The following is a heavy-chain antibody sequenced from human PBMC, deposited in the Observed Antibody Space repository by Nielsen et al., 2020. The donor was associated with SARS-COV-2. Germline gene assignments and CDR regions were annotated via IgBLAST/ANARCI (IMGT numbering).Heavy chain of an antibody. CDR3: ARDLRTGDYYFDY. D-gene: IGHD7-27*01. J-gene: IGHJ4*02. Sequence: ASVPVSCKASRYTFTSYYMHWVRQAPGHGLEWMGIINPSGGSTSYAQKFQGRVTMTRDTSTSTVYMELSSLRSEDTAVYYCARDLRTGDYYFDYWGQGTLVTVSS. V-gene: IGHV1-46*01. CDR1: RYTFTSYY. CDR2: INPSGGST.